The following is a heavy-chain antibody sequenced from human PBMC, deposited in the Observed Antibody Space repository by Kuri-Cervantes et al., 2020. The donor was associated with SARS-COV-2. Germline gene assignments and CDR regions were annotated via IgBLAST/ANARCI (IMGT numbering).Heavy chain of an antibody. CDR3: ATDQAFDSLGYFFDD. CDR1: GYTFTSYG. Sequence: SVKVSCKASGYTFTSYGISWVRQAPGQGLEWLGQIIPAFGTTNYGPRFQGRITITTDASTVSMELTSLRPDDTAVYFCATDQAFDSLGYFFDDWGQGTLVTVSS. CDR2: IIPAFGTT. J-gene: IGHJ4*02. D-gene: IGHD3-22*01. V-gene: IGHV1-69*05.